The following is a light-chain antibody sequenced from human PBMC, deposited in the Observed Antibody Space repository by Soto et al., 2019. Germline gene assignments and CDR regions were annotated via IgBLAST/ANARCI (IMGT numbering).Light chain of an antibody. J-gene: IGKJ4*01. CDR1: QDISNY. CDR3: HQYDDRPPLT. V-gene: IGKV1-33*01. Sequence: DLQMTQSPSSLSASVGDRVTITCQASQDISNYLNWYQQKPGKAPKLLIYDASNLETGVPSRFSGSGSGTDFTFTISSLQPEDIATYYCHQYDDRPPLTFGGGTKVEIK. CDR2: DAS.